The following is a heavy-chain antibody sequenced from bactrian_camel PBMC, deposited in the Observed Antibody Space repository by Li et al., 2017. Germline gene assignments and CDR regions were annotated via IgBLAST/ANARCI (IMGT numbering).Heavy chain of an antibody. Sequence: DVQLVESGGGLVQPGGFLRLSCAASGFNFSAWAMSWARQAPGKGVEWVSSIGTTGGGSTYYADSVKGRFTMSADNAKNTLFLQMDMLKTEDTATYYYVVNSGSNCQSPYWGRGTQVTVS. CDR3: VVNSGSNCQSPY. V-gene: IGHV3S31*01. D-gene: IGHD2*01. CDR1: GFNFSAWA. CDR2: IGTTGGGST. J-gene: IGHJ4*01.